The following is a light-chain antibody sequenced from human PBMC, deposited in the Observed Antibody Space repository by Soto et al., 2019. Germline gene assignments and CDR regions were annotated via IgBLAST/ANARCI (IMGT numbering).Light chain of an antibody. Sequence: EIVMTPSPATLSVSPWERATLSFRASQSVSSNLAWYQQKPGQAPRLLIYGASTRATGIPARFSGSGSGTEFTLTISSLQSEDFAVYYCQQYNNWPRTFGQGTKVDIK. CDR2: GAS. J-gene: IGKJ1*01. V-gene: IGKV3-15*01. CDR1: QSVSSN. CDR3: QQYNNWPRT.